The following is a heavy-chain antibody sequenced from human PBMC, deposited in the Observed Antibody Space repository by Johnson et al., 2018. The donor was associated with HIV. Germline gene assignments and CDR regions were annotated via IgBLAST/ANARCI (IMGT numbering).Heavy chain of an antibody. CDR3: ARAAEPYYYGSGSYYFDTFDI. CDR1: GFTFSDYY. CDR2: ISSSGSTI. Sequence: QVQLVESGGGLVKPGGSLRLSCAASGFTFSDYYMSWIRQAPGKGLEWVSYISSSGSTIYYADSVKGRFTISRDNAKNSLYLQMNSLRAEDTALYYCARAAEPYYYGSGSYYFDTFDIWGQGTMVTVSS. D-gene: IGHD3-10*01. V-gene: IGHV3-11*01. J-gene: IGHJ3*02.